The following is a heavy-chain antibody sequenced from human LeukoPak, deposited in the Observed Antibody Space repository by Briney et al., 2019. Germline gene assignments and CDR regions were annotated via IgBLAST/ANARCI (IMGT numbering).Heavy chain of an antibody. V-gene: IGHV3-7*01. Sequence: PGGSLRLSCAASGFTFSNYNMNWVRQAPGKVLEWVACIMEDGSVQKYVDSVRGRFTISRDNARNSLYLQMNSLRVEDTAVYYCAKDRVGGALEFWGQGTLATVSS. J-gene: IGHJ4*02. CDR3: AKDRVGGALEF. CDR1: GFTFSNYN. CDR2: IMEDGSVQ. D-gene: IGHD2-21*01.